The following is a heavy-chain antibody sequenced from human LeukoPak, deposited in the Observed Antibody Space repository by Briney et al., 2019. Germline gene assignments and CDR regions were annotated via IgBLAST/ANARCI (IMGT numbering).Heavy chain of an antibody. D-gene: IGHD3-22*01. Sequence: GGSLRLSCAASXFXXXDYAMHWVRQAXXXXLXWVSGISWNSGSIGYADSVKGRFTISRDNAKNSLYLQMNSLRAEDTAVYYCAREVVLSTSAWFEYWGQGTLVTVSS. V-gene: IGHV3-9*01. CDR1: XFXXXDYA. CDR2: ISWNSGSI. J-gene: IGHJ4*02. CDR3: AREVVLSTSAWFEY.